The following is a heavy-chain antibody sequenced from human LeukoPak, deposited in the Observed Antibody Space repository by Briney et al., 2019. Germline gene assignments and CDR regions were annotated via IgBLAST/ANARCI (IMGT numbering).Heavy chain of an antibody. CDR2: TNPSGGST. D-gene: IGHD1-26*01. Sequence: VASVKVSCKASGYTFTSYYMHWVRQAPGQGLQWMGITNPSGGSTDYAQNFQGRVTMTRDTSTSTVYMELSSLRSEDTAVYYCTRRGHSGTYRQGSVAFDIWGQGTMVTVSS. CDR1: GYTFTSYY. V-gene: IGHV1-46*01. CDR3: TRRGHSGTYRQGSVAFDI. J-gene: IGHJ3*02.